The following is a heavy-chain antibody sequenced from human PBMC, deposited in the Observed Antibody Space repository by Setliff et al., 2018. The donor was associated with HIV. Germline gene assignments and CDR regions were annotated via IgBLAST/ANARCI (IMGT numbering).Heavy chain of an antibody. D-gene: IGHD2-2*01. V-gene: IGHV4-31*03. CDR1: GGSISSGGYY. Sequence: SETLSLTCTVSGGSISSGGYYWSWIRQHPGKGLEWIGYIYYSGSTYYNPSLKSRVIISVDTSRNQFSLKLSSVTAADTAMYYCVRDGTQCSRTTCINWVDPWGQGTLVTVSS. J-gene: IGHJ5*02. CDR3: VRDGTQCSRTTCINWVDP. CDR2: IYYSGST.